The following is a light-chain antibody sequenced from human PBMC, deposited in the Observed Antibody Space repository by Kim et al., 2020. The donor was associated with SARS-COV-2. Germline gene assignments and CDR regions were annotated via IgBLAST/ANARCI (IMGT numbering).Light chain of an antibody. Sequence: LSPGERATLSCRASQSVSNSYLAWYQQKPGQAPRLLIYGASSRATGVPDRFSGSGSLTDFTLTISRLEPEDFAVYYCQQYSRLATFGQGTKVDIK. CDR3: QQYSRLAT. CDR1: QSVSNSY. J-gene: IGKJ1*01. CDR2: GAS. V-gene: IGKV3-20*01.